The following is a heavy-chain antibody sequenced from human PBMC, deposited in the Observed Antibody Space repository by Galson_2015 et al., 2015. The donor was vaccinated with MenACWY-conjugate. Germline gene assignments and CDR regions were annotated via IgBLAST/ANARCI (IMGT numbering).Heavy chain of an antibody. CDR2: INPYNNHT. Sequence: SVKVSCKASGYSFTNYGINWVRQAPGQGLEWIAWINPYNNHTNYAQKVRGRVAMTTDTSTGTAYMELRSLTSDDTAIYYRARDEGGLRLSFFDFWGQGALVTVSS. CDR3: ARDEGGLRLSFFDF. V-gene: IGHV1-18*01. J-gene: IGHJ4*02. D-gene: IGHD2/OR15-2a*01. CDR1: GYSFTNYG.